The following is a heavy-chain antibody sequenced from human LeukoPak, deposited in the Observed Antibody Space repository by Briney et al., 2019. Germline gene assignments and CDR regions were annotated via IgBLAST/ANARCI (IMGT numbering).Heavy chain of an antibody. J-gene: IGHJ4*02. D-gene: IGHD4-17*01. Sequence: AASVKVSCKASGGTFSSYAISWVRQAPGQGLEWMGIINPSGGRTNYAQKFEGRVIVTRDTSTSRVYMELYSLRSEDTAVYYCARGGRDYGDFLAGHWGQGTLVTVSS. CDR1: GGTFSSYA. V-gene: IGHV1-46*01. CDR3: ARGGRDYGDFLAGH. CDR2: INPSGGRT.